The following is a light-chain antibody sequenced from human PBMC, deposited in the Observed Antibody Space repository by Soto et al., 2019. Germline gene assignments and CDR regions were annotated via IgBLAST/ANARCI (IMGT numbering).Light chain of an antibody. J-gene: IGLJ1*01. CDR2: DVS. CDR3: CSYVGGYSYV. V-gene: IGLV2-11*01. CDR1: SSDVGDYNS. Sequence: QSVRTQPRSVSGSPGQSVTVSCIGTSSDVGDYNSVSWYQQHPGKAPKLMIYDVSKRPSGVPDRFSGSKSGNTASLTISGLQAEDEADYYCCSYVGGYSYVFGIGTKVTVL.